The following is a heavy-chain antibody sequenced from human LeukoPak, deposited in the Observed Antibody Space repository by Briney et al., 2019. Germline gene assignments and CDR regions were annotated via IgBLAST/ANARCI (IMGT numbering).Heavy chain of an antibody. D-gene: IGHD6-13*01. CDR3: AKDHSSSWSVDY. Sequence: PGGSLRLSCAASGFSFSSYSMSWVRRAPGKGLEWVANIKQHGSEINYVDSVKGRFTISRDNSKNTLYLQMNSLRAEDTAVYYCAKDHSSSWSVDYWGQGTLVTVSS. CDR2: IKQHGSEI. CDR1: GFSFSSYS. V-gene: IGHV3-7*01. J-gene: IGHJ4*02.